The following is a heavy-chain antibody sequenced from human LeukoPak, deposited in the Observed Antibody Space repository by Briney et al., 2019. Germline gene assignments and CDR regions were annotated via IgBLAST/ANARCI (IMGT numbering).Heavy chain of an antibody. V-gene: IGHV6-1*01. D-gene: IGHD6-19*01. CDR3: ARASYTTGWYFFDY. J-gene: IGHJ4*02. CDR2: TYYRSKWFY. CDR1: GDSVSSNSAA. Sequence: SQTLSLTCAISGDSVSSNSAAWDWIRQSPSRGLEWLGRTYYRSKWFYDYAVSVKSRITINPDTSKNQFSLHLNSVTPEDSAVYYCARASYTTGWYFFDYWGQGTLVTVSS.